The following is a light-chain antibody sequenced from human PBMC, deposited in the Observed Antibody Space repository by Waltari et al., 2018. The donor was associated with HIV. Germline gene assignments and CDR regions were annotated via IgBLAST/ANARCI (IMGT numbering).Light chain of an antibody. CDR1: QAIDNY. J-gene: IGKJ2*01. V-gene: IGKV1-39*01. CDR3: QQTYSTPPYT. CDR2: AAS. Sequence: DIQMTQSPSSLSASVGDRVTIPCRASQAIDNYLNWYQQKPGKAPQLLIYAASTLQGGVPSRFSGSGSGTLFTLAISSLQPDDFATYYCQQTYSTPPYTFGQGTRLQIK.